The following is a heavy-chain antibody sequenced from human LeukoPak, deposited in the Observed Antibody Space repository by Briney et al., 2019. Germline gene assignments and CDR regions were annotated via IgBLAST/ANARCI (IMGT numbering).Heavy chain of an antibody. CDR1: GFTFSNYA. CDR2: ISGSGTNT. D-gene: IGHD1/OR15-1a*01. Sequence: GGFLRLSCAASGFTFSNYAMSWVRQAPGKGLEWVSAISGSGTNTYYADSVEGRFTFSRDNAENSLYLQMNSLRDEDTAVYYCAREITTRGYFDYWGQGTLVTVSS. V-gene: IGHV3-23*01. J-gene: IGHJ4*02. CDR3: AREITTRGYFDY.